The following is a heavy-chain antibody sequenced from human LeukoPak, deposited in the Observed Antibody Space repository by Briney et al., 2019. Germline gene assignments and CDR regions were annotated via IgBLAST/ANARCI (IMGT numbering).Heavy chain of an antibody. D-gene: IGHD4-17*01. CDR1: GGSTSSHY. CDR2: IYYSGST. Sequence: PETLSLTCTVSGGSTSSHYWSWIRQPPGKGLEWIGYIYYSGSTNYNPSLKSRVTISVDTSKNQFSLKLSSVTAADTAVYYCARDYGDYSKDAFDIWGEGTMVTVS. CDR3: ARDYGDYSKDAFDI. V-gene: IGHV4-59*11. J-gene: IGHJ3*02.